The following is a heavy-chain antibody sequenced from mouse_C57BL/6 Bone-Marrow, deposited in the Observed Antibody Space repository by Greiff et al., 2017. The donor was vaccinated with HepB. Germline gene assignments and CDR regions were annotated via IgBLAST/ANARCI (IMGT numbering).Heavy chain of an antibody. Sequence: VQLQQSGPELVKPGASVKISCKASGYTFTDYYINWVKQRPGQGLEWIGWIFPGSGSTYYNEKFKGKATLTVDNSSSTADMLLSSLTSEDSAVYFCASPDGVPFAYWGQGTLVTVSA. J-gene: IGHJ3*01. CDR3: ASPDGVPFAY. CDR1: GYTFTDYY. V-gene: IGHV1-75*01. CDR2: IFPGSGST.